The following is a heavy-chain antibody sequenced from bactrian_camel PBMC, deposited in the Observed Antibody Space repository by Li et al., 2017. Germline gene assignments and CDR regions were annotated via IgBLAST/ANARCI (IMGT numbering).Heavy chain of an antibody. CDR3: AADNEVYGFYSDYLRRRGGTAEADFRY. Sequence: VQLVESGGGSVQAGGSLRLSCAASGHTSRRCMTWFRQAPGKERVGLAAIFTTGGATYYADSVKGRFTISQDTAKNTVYLLMNNLNPEDTAMYYCAADNEVYGFYSDYLRRRGGTAEADFRYWGQGTQVTVS. V-gene: IGHV3S40*01. D-gene: IGHD4*01. CDR2: IFTTGGAT. J-gene: IGHJ6*01. CDR1: GHTSRRC.